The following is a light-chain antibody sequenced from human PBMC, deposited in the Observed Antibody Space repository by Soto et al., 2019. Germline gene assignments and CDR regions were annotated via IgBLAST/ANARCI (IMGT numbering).Light chain of an antibody. CDR1: SSDVGGYNY. V-gene: IGLV2-14*03. CDR3: SSYTSSISYV. CDR2: DVS. Sequence: QSVLTQPASVSGPPGQSITISCTGTSSDVGGYNYVSWYQSHPGEAPKLIIYDVSNRPSGVSDRFSGSKSGNTASLTISGLQAEDEADYYCSSYTSSISYVFGTGTKLTVL. J-gene: IGLJ1*01.